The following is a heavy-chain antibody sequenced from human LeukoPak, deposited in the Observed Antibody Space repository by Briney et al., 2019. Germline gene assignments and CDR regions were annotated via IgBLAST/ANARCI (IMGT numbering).Heavy chain of an antibody. CDR2: IYYSGST. Sequence: SETLSLTCTVSGGSISSYYWSWIRQPPGKGLEWIGYIYYSGSTNYNPSLKSRVTISVDTSKNQSSLKLSSVTAADTAVYYCAGASYDSSGVHWGQGTLVTVSS. D-gene: IGHD3-22*01. CDR1: GGSISSYY. J-gene: IGHJ4*02. V-gene: IGHV4-59*01. CDR3: AGASYDSSGVH.